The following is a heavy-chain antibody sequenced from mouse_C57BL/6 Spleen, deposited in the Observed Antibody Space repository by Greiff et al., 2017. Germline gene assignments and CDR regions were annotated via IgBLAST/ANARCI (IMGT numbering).Heavy chain of an antibody. CDR1: GYTFTSYW. CDR3: ARGTLGPFFDY. CDR2: IYPGSGST. Sequence: QVQLQQSGAELVKPGASVKMSCKASGYTFTSYWITWVKQRPGQGLEWIGEIYPGSGSTNYNEKFKSKATLTVDTSSSTAYMQLSSLTSEDSAVYYCARGTLGPFFDYWGQGTTLTVSS. J-gene: IGHJ2*01. D-gene: IGHD3-3*01. V-gene: IGHV1-55*01.